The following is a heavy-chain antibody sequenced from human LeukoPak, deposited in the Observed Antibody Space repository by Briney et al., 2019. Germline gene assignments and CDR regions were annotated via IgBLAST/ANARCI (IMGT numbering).Heavy chain of an antibody. CDR3: AREARYCSGGRCYGGYFQH. CDR2: INHSEAT. CDR1: GGSFSGYY. V-gene: IGHV4-34*01. Sequence: SETLSLTCAVYGGSFSGYYWSWIRQPPGKGLEWIGEINHSEATDYNPSFKSRATILVDTSKNQFSLKLSSVTAADTAVYYCAREARYCSGGRCYGGYFQHWGQGTLVTVSS. J-gene: IGHJ1*01. D-gene: IGHD2-15*01.